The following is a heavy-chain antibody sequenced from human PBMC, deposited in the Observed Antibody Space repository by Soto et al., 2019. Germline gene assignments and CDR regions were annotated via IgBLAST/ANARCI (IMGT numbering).Heavy chain of an antibody. CDR1: GGSISISDTNYY. CDR2: SSYGGIT. Sequence: SETLSLTCTVSGGSISISDTNYYWGWIRQPPVKWLEWIGSSSYGGITYHNPSLKSRVTMSIDTSKSHFSLKVTSVTAADTAVYYCGRHRRETGTYAQPLDYWGQGTLVTVYS. V-gene: IGHV4-39*01. J-gene: IGHJ4*02. CDR3: GRHRRETGTYAQPLDY. D-gene: IGHD1-1*01.